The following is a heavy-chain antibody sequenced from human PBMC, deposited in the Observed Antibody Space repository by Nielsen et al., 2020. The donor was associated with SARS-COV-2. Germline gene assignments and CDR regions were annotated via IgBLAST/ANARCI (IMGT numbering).Heavy chain of an antibody. Sequence: SETLSLTCTVSGASISSGGYFWSWIRPHPGQGLEWIGYIYFTGSTSYNPSLKSRVAISVDTSKNQFSLDLKSVTAADTAVYYCAREASGYDHYKYGMDVWGLGATVTVSS. CDR3: AREASGYDHYKYGMDV. CDR1: GASISSGGYF. V-gene: IGHV4-31*03. D-gene: IGHD5-12*01. CDR2: IYFTGST. J-gene: IGHJ6*02.